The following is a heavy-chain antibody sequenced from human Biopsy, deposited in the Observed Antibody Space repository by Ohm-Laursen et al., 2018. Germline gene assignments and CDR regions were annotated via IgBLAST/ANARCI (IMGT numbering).Heavy chain of an antibody. Sequence: LRLSCAAFGFTFHDDAMHWVPQAPARGLGWVSGISWNSDTIGYAYSVKGRFTISRDNTKNSLYLQMNSLGAEDTALYYCVKDNGHGQLHKNYYYGMDVWGQGTTVTVSS. CDR3: VKDNGHGQLHKNYYYGMDV. D-gene: IGHD1-1*01. CDR2: ISWNSDTI. J-gene: IGHJ6*02. CDR1: GFTFHDDA. V-gene: IGHV3-9*01.